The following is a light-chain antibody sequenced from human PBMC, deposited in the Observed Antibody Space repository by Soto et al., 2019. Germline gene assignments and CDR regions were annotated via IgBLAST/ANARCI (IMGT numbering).Light chain of an antibody. V-gene: IGLV7-46*01. CDR3: LLSYNGTYV. CDR2: DTF. Sequence: QSVVTQEPSLTVSPGGTVTLTCGSSTGTVTSGHYPYWFQQKPGQAPRTLIYDTFNKYSWTPARFSGSLLGGKAALTLSGAQPEDEADYYCLLSYNGTYVFGPGTKVTVL. CDR1: TGTVTSGHY. J-gene: IGLJ1*01.